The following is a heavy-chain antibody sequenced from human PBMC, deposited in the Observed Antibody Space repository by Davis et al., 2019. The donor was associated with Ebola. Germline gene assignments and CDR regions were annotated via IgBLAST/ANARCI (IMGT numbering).Heavy chain of an antibody. CDR2: IYYSGNT. CDR1: GGSIRSSSYY. CDR3: ARGRDYIWGSYRFGY. D-gene: IGHD3-16*02. J-gene: IGHJ4*02. V-gene: IGHV4-39*07. Sequence: SETLSLTCIVSGGSIRSSSYYWGWIRQPPGKGLEWIGSIYYSGNTYYNPSLKSRVTISVDTSKNQFSLKLSSVTAADTAVYYCARGRDYIWGSYRFGYWGQGTLVTVSS.